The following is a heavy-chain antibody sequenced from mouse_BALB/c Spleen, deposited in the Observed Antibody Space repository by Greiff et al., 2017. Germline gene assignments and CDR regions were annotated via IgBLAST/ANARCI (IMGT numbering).Heavy chain of an antibody. CDR1: GFTFSSYY. CDR2: INSNGGST. Sequence: EVKLQESGGGLVKLGGSLKLSCAASGFTFSSYYMSWVRQTPEKRLELVAAINSNGGSTYYPDTVKGRFTISRDNAKNTLYLQMSSLKSEDTALYYCARHGYYGSSGSYAMDYWGQGTSVTVSS. CDR3: ARHGYYGSSGSYAMDY. D-gene: IGHD1-1*01. J-gene: IGHJ4*01. V-gene: IGHV5-6-2*01.